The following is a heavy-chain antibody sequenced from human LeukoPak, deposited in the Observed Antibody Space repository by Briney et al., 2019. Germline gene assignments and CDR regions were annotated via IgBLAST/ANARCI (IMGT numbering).Heavy chain of an antibody. J-gene: IGHJ4*02. CDR2: IVVGSGNT. D-gene: IGHD1-26*01. CDR3: AADGRDLYSGSYSPFDY. Sequence: SVKVSCKASGFTFTSSAMQWVRQARGQRLEWIGWIVVGSGNTNYAQKFQERVTITRDMSTSTAYMELSSLRSEDTAGYYCAADGRDLYSGSYSPFDYWGQGTLVTVSS. CDR1: GFTFTSSA. V-gene: IGHV1-58*02.